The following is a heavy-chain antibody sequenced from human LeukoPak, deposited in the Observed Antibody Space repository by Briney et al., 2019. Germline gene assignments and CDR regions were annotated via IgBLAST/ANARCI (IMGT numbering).Heavy chain of an antibody. V-gene: IGHV1-2*02. CDR1: GYTFTGYY. CDR3: ARPQYTWNYALNWFDP. CDR2: INPNSGGT. D-gene: IGHD1-7*01. Sequence: GASVKVSCKASGYTFTGYYMHWVRQAPGQGLEWMGWINPNSGGTNYAQKFQGRVTMTRDTSISTAYMELSRLRSDDTAVYYCARPQYTWNYALNWFDPWGQGTLVTVSS. J-gene: IGHJ5*02.